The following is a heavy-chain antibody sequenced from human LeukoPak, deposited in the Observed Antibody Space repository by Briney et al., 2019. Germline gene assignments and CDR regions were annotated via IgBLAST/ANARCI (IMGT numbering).Heavy chain of an antibody. D-gene: IGHD6-13*01. V-gene: IGHV4-61*01. Sequence: SETLSLTCTVSGGSVSGSSYYWSWIRQPPGKGPEWIGYIYDSGSTNYNPSLKSRVTISVDTSKNQFSLKLNSVTAADTAMYYCAGDSGSWYYFDYWGQGTLVTVSS. CDR1: GGSVSGSSYY. J-gene: IGHJ4*02. CDR2: IYDSGST. CDR3: AGDSGSWYYFDY.